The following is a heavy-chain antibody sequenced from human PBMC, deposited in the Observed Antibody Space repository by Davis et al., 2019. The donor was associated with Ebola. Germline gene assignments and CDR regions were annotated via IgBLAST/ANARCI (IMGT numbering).Heavy chain of an antibody. CDR2: MNPNSGNT. J-gene: IGHJ4*02. V-gene: IGHV1-8*01. Sequence: ASVKVSCKASGYTFTSYDINWVRQATGQGLEWMGWMNPNSGNTGYAQKFQGRVTITADKSTSTAYMELSSLRSEDTAVYYCASGVGATDGYWGQGTLVTVSS. CDR1: GYTFTSYD. D-gene: IGHD1-26*01. CDR3: ASGVGATDGY.